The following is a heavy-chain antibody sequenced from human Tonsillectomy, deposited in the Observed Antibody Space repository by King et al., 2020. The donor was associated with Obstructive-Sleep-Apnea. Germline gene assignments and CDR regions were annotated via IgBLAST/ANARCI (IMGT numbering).Heavy chain of an antibody. CDR2: ISYDGSSK. CDR3: ARTTAIDY. V-gene: IGHV3-30-3*01. J-gene: IGHJ4*02. CDR1: GFTFDSYA. D-gene: IGHD4-17*01. Sequence: VQLVESGGGVVQPGRSLRLSRAASGFTFDSYAMHWVRQAPGKGLGWVAVISYDGSSKYYADSVKGRFTISRDNSKNTLYLQMNSLRAEDTAVYYCARTTAIDYWGQGTLVTVSS.